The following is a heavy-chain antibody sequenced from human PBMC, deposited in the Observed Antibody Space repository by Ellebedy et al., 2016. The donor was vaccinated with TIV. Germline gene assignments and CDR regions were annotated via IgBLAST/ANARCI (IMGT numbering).Heavy chain of an antibody. CDR1: GGSISNYY. J-gene: IGHJ4*02. CDR3: ARLKTDRSGWYYFDY. D-gene: IGHD6-19*01. V-gene: IGHV4-59*08. CDR2: INYNGET. Sequence: MPSETLSLTCTVPGGSISNYYWSWIRQPPGKGLEWIGYINYNGETNYNPSLRSRVTMSLDTSANQFSLKVSSLTAADTAVYYCARLKTDRSGWYYFDYWGQGSLVTVSS.